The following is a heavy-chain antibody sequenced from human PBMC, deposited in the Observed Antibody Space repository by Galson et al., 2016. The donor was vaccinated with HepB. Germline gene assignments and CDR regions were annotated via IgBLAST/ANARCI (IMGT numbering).Heavy chain of an antibody. CDR1: GYTFTNYG. V-gene: IGHV1-18*04. D-gene: IGHD6-13*01. J-gene: IGHJ4*02. Sequence: SVKVSCKASGYTFTNYGFTWVRQAPGQGLEWMGWISAYNGNTNFAQKFQGRVTMTTDTSTSTAYMELRSLRSDDTAVYYCAESSSCDYWGQGTLVTVSS. CDR2: ISAYNGNT. CDR3: AESSSCDY.